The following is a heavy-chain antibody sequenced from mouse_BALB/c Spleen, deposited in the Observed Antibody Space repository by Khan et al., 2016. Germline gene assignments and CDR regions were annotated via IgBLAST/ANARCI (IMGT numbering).Heavy chain of an antibody. Sequence: EVELVESVGGLVQPGGSRKLSCAASGFTFSSFGMHWVRQAPEKGLEWVAFISSGSSAIYYADTVKGRFTISRDNPKNTLFLQMTSLRSEDTAMYYCGRGDYWGQGTTLTVSS. J-gene: IGHJ2*01. CDR3: GRGDY. CDR2: ISSGSSAI. CDR1: GFTFSSFG. V-gene: IGHV5-17*02.